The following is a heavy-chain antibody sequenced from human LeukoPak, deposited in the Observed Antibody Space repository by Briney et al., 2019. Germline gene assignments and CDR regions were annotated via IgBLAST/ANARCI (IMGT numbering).Heavy chain of an antibody. CDR1: RFTLHDHG. V-gene: IGHV3-20*03. Sequence: GGSLSVSHAHSRFTLHDHGMRWVRQAPPKALAWVLCIKWRGSSTGHTDCVKGRFTISRDNTKNCLYLQMNRLRAEDTALYYCARGTLKAAATDFDGGGQGSLVT. D-gene: IGHD6-13*01. CDR3: ARGTLKAAATDFDG. J-gene: IGHJ4*02. CDR2: IKWRGSST.